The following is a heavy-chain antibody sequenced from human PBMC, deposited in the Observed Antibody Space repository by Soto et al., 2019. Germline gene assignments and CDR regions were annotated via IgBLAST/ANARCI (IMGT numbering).Heavy chain of an antibody. D-gene: IGHD5-12*01. CDR2: IIPIFGTA. Sequence: GASVKVSCKASGGTFSSYAISWVRQAPGQGLEWMGGIIPIFGTANYAQKFQGRVTITADESTSTAYMELSSLRSEDTAVYYCARAVRRWLQLWYFGYWGQGTLVTVSS. CDR1: GGTFSSYA. CDR3: ARAVRRWLQLWYFGY. J-gene: IGHJ4*02. V-gene: IGHV1-69*13.